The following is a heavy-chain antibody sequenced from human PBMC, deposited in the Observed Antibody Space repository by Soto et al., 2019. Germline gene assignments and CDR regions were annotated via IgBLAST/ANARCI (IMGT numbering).Heavy chain of an antibody. D-gene: IGHD2-15*01. J-gene: IGHJ5*02. Sequence: SETLSLTCAVYGGSFSGYYWSWIRQPPGKGLEWIGEINHSGSTNYNPSLKSRVTISVDTSKNQFSLKLSSVTAADTAVYYCGRALRYCSGGSCYFNWFDPWGQGTLVTVSS. CDR3: GRALRYCSGGSCYFNWFDP. CDR2: INHSGST. CDR1: GGSFSGYY. V-gene: IGHV4-34*01.